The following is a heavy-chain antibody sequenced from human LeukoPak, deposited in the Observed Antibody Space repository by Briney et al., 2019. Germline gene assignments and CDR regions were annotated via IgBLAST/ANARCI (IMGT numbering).Heavy chain of an antibody. CDR3: ASIPSCSSTSCYVD. CDR1: GGSFSGYY. CDR2: INHSGST. V-gene: IGHV4-34*01. J-gene: IGHJ4*02. Sequence: SETLSLTCAVYGGSFSGYYWSWIRQPPGKGLEWIGEINHSGSTNYNPSLKSRVTISVDTSKNQFSLKLSSVTAADTAVYYCASIPSCSSTSCYVDWGQRTLVTVSS. D-gene: IGHD2-2*01.